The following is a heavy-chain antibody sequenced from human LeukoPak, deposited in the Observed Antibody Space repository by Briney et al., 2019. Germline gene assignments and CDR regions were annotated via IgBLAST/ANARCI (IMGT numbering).Heavy chain of an antibody. CDR2: INHSGST. J-gene: IGHJ4*02. CDR1: GGSFSGYY. Sequence: PSETLSLTCAVYGGSFSGYYWSWIRQPPGKGLEWIGEINHSGSTNYNPSLKSRVTISVDTSKNQFSLKLSSVTAADTAVYYCARRPMVRGVIITKPYYFDYWGQGTLVTVSS. V-gene: IGHV4-34*01. CDR3: ARRPMVRGVIITKPYYFDY. D-gene: IGHD3-10*01.